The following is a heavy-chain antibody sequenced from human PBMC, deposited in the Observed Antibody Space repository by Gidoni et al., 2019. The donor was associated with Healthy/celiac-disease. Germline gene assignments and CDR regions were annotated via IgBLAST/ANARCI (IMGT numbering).Heavy chain of an antibody. CDR1: GYSFPSYW. D-gene: IGHD3-10*01. Sequence: EVQLLQSGAEVKTPGESLKISCKGSGYSFPSYWIGWVRQMPGKGLEWMGIIYPGDSDTRYRQSFQGQVTISADKSISNAYLQWSSLKASDTAMYYCARTGSGSPNLSHFDYWGQGTLVTVSS. J-gene: IGHJ4*02. CDR2: IYPGDSDT. CDR3: ARTGSGSPNLSHFDY. V-gene: IGHV5-51*01.